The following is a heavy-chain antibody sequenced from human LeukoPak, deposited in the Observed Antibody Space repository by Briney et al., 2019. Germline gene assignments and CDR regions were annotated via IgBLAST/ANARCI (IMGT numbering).Heavy chain of an antibody. CDR2: LNPNSGDT. CDR3: ATLMAHLDY. J-gene: IGHJ4*02. D-gene: IGHD2-8*01. CDR1: GYTFTDYY. V-gene: IGHV1-2*02. Sequence: ASVKVSCKASGYTFTDYYMHWVRQAPGQGLEWMGWLNPNSGDTNYAQKFQGRVTMTRDTTISTAYMELSRLRSDDTAVFYCATLMAHLDYWGQGTLVTVSS.